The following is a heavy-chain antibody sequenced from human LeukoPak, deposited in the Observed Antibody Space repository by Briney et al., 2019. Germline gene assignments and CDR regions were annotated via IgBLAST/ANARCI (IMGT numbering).Heavy chain of an antibody. Sequence: SETLSLTCAVYGGSFSGYYWSWIRQPPGKGLEWIGEINHSGSTNYNPSLKSRVTISVDTSKNQFSLKLSSVTAADTAVYYCAREGYNSGYHTPFDYWGQGTLVTVSS. V-gene: IGHV4-34*01. J-gene: IGHJ4*02. CDR1: GGSFSGYY. CDR3: AREGYNSGYHTPFDY. CDR2: INHSGST. D-gene: IGHD3-22*01.